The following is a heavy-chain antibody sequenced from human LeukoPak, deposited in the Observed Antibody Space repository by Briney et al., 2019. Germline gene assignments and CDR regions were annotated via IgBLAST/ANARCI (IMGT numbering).Heavy chain of an antibody. V-gene: IGHV3-30-3*01. Sequence: GGSLRLSCEASGFTFSSYAMHWVRQAPGKGLEWLALTSYEGTDKYYADSVKGRFTISRDNSKNTLYLQMSSLRAEDTAMYYCVRGRYYYDNSGYLDYWGQGTLVTVSS. CDR2: TSYEGTDK. D-gene: IGHD3-22*01. J-gene: IGHJ4*02. CDR3: VRGRYYYDNSGYLDY. CDR1: GFTFSSYA.